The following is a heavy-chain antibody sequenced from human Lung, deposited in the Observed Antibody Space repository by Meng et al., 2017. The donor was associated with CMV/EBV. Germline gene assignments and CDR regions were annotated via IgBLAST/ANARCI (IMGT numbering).Heavy chain of an antibody. Sequence: TXSLXXTVSGGSISSGGYYWSWIRQHPGKGLEWIGYIYYSGSTYYNPSLKSRVTISVDTSKNQFSLKLSSVTAADTAVYYCARGLKYYDYVWGTWGQGXLLTVSS. CDR2: IYYSGST. J-gene: IGHJ5*02. CDR1: GGSISSGGYY. V-gene: IGHV4-31*03. D-gene: IGHD3-16*01. CDR3: ARGLKYYDYVWGT.